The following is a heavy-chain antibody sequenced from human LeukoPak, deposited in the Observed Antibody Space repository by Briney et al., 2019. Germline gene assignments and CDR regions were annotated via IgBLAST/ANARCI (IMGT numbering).Heavy chain of an antibody. Sequence: SETLSLTCTVSGGSISNYYWSWIRQPPGKGLEWIGYIYYSGSTNYNPSLKSRVTISVDTSKNQLSLKLSSVTAADTAVYYCARHTLVAASSFDYWGQGTLVTVSS. D-gene: IGHD2-15*01. CDR2: IYYSGST. CDR3: ARHTLVAASSFDY. CDR1: GGSISNYY. V-gene: IGHV4-59*08. J-gene: IGHJ4*02.